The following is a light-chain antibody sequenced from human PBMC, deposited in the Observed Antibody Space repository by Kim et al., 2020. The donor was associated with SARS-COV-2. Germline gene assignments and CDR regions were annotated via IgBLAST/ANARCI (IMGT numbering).Light chain of an antibody. CDR2: GAS. J-gene: IGKJ5*01. Sequence: SPGERAPLSCRASQSVSSSYLAWYQQKPGQAPRLLIYGASSRATGIPDRFSGSGSGTDFTLTISRLEPEDFAVYYCQQYGSSLITFGQVTRLEIK. V-gene: IGKV3-20*01. CDR1: QSVSSSY. CDR3: QQYGSSLIT.